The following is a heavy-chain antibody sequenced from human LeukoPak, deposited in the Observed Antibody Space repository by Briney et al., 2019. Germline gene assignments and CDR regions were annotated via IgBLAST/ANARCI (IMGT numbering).Heavy chain of an antibody. Sequence: GGSLRLSCAASGFTFSSYEMNWVRQAPGKGLEWVSYISSSGSTIYYADSVKGRFTISRDNAKNSLYLQMNSLRAEDTAVYYCARTYYYDSSGYPGGFDYWGQGTLVTVSS. V-gene: IGHV3-48*03. J-gene: IGHJ4*02. D-gene: IGHD3-22*01. CDR3: ARTYYYDSSGYPGGFDY. CDR2: ISSSGSTI. CDR1: GFTFSSYE.